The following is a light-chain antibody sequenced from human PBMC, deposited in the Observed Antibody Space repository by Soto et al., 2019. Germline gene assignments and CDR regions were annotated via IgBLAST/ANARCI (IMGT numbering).Light chain of an antibody. CDR1: QSVSSSY. J-gene: IGKJ1*01. V-gene: IGKV3-20*01. CDR2: GAS. Sequence: EIVLTQSPGTLSLSPGERATLSCRASQSVSSSYLAWYQQKPGQAPRLLIYGASSRATGIPDRFSGSGSGTDFTLPISRLEPEDFAVYYCQQFGSSPWTFGQGNEVEMK. CDR3: QQFGSSPWT.